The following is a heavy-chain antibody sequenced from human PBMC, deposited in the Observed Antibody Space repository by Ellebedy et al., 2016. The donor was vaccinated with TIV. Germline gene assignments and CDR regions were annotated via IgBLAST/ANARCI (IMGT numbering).Heavy chain of an antibody. CDR3: ARWLQLGYYYGMDV. CDR2: IYSDGST. Sequence: GESLKISXAASGFTVSSNYMSWVRQAPGKGLEWVSVIYSDGSTNYADSVKGRFTNSRDNSKNTLYLQMNSLRAEDTAVYYCARWLQLGYYYGMDVWGQGTTVTVSS. D-gene: IGHD5-24*01. J-gene: IGHJ6*02. CDR1: GFTVSSNY. V-gene: IGHV3-66*01.